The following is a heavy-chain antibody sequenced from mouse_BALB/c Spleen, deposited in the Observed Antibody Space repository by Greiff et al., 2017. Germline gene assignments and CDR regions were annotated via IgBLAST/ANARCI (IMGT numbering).Heavy chain of an antibody. CDR3: TTYGNFPPYYFDY. D-gene: IGHD2-1*01. Sequence: QVQLQQSGAELVKPGASVKLSCKASGYTFTSYYMYWVKQRPGQGLEWIGEINPSNGGTNFNEKFKSKATLTVDKSSSTAYMQLSSLTSEDSAVYYCTTYGNFPPYYFDYWGQGTTLTVSS. CDR2: INPSNGGT. CDR1: GYTFTSYY. V-gene: IGHV1S81*02. J-gene: IGHJ2*01.